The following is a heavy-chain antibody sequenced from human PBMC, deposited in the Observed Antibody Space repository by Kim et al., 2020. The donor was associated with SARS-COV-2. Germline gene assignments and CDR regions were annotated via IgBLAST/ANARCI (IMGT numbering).Heavy chain of an antibody. D-gene: IGHD2-2*02. J-gene: IGHJ4*02. CDR3: ARGNQLLYTHY. Sequence: YYADPVKGRFTISRDNSKNTLYLQMNSLRAEDTAVYYCARGNQLLYTHYWGQGTLVTVSS. V-gene: IGHV3-33*01.